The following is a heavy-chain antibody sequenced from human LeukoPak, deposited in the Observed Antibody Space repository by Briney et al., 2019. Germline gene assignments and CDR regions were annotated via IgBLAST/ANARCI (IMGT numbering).Heavy chain of an antibody. V-gene: IGHV1-46*01. CDR3: AREVHIGYYDSSGYPLSLYYDY. Sequence: ASVKVSCKASGYTFTSYYMHWVRQAPGQGLEWMGIINPSGGSTSYAQKFQGRVTMTRDTSTSTVYMELSSLRSEDTAVYYCAREVHIGYYDSSGYPLSLYYDYWGQGTLVTVSS. CDR1: GYTFTSYY. D-gene: IGHD3-22*01. CDR2: INPSGGST. J-gene: IGHJ4*02.